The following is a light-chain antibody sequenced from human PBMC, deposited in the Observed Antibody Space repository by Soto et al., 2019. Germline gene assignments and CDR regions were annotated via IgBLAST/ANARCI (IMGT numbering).Light chain of an antibody. CDR2: WAS. CDR1: QSVLYSSTNKNY. J-gene: IGKJ4*01. Sequence: DIVMTQSPDSLAVSLGERATLNCKSSQSVLYSSTNKNYLAWYQQRPGQPPKLLIYWASTRASGVPDRFSGSGSGTDFTLTISSLQAEDVAVYYCQQYYSSPLTFGGGTKVEIK. CDR3: QQYYSSPLT. V-gene: IGKV4-1*01.